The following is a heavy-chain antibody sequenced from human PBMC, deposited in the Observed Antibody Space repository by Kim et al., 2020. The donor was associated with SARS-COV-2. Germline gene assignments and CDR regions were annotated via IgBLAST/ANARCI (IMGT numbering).Heavy chain of an antibody. CDR3: ARGGGSGSYYYYGMDV. J-gene: IGHJ6*02. V-gene: IGHV4-59*09. Sequence: SLHSRVTISVDTSNNQVSLKLSSVTAADTAVYYCARGGGSGSYYYYGMDVWGQGTTVTVSS. D-gene: IGHD3-10*01.